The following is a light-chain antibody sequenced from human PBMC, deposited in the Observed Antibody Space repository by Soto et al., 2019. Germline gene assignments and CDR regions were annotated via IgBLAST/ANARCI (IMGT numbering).Light chain of an antibody. V-gene: IGKV1-5*03. Sequence: DIQMTQSPSTLSASVGDRVTITCRASQSISGWLAWYQQKPGKAPKFLIYEASTLQSGVPSRFSGSGSGTEFTLPISSLQPDDFATYYCHQYYTYPQTFGQGTKVEVK. CDR3: HQYYTYPQT. CDR1: QSISGW. CDR2: EAS. J-gene: IGKJ1*01.